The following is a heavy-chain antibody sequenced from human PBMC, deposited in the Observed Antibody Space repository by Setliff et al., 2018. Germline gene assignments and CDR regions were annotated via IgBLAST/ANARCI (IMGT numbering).Heavy chain of an antibody. CDR1: GGTFSSSG. Sequence: SVKVSCKSSGGTFSSSGITWVRQAPGQGLQWLGRFIPILGATNYAQNFQGRVTITADESTSTGYMELRGLRSDDTAVYYCARELRSPYWHLDSWGQGTQVTVSS. D-gene: IGHD3-16*01. V-gene: IGHV1-69*13. CDR3: ARELRSPYWHLDS. J-gene: IGHJ5*01. CDR2: FIPILGAT.